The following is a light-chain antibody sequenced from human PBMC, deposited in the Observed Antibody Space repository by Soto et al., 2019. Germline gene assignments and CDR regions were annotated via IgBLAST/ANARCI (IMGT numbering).Light chain of an antibody. J-gene: IGLJ3*02. Sequence: QAVVTQPPSASGTPGQRVTLSCSGSSSNIGYNAVNWYQQLPGKAPKLLMHGNSQRPSGVPDRFSGSKSGTSASLAISGLRTEDEAEYDCSAWDDSLSGVVFGGGTKLTVL. CDR1: SSNIGYNA. CDR3: SAWDDSLSGVV. CDR2: GNS. V-gene: IGLV1-47*02.